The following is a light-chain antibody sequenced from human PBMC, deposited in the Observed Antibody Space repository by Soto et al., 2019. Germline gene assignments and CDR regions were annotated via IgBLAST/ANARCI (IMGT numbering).Light chain of an antibody. Sequence: EILMTQSPATLSVSPGERATLSCRASQSVSTNLAWYQQKPGQAPRLLIYGASTRATGMSARFSGSGSGTEFTLTISSLQSEDFVVYYCQQYNNWPLTFGGGTKVEIK. V-gene: IGKV3-15*01. CDR3: QQYNNWPLT. CDR1: QSVSTN. J-gene: IGKJ4*01. CDR2: GAS.